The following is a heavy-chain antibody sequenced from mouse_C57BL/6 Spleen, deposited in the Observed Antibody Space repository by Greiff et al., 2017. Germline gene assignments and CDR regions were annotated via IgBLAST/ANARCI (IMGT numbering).Heavy chain of an antibody. D-gene: IGHD2-1*01. CDR2: IDPSDSYT. J-gene: IGHJ3*01. Sequence: QVQLQQPGAELVKPGASVKLSCKASGYTFTSYWMQWVKQRPGQGLEWIGEIDPSDSYTNYNQKFKGKATLTVDTSSSTAYMQLSSLTSEDSAVYYCASPHYYGKCRFAYWGQGTLVTVSA. CDR1: GYTFTSYW. CDR3: ASPHYYGKCRFAY. V-gene: IGHV1-50*01.